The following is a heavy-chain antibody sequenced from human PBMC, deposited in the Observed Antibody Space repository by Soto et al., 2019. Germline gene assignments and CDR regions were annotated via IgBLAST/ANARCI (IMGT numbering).Heavy chain of an antibody. Sequence: SETLSLTCTVAGASMSVYSWSWILQPPGRGLEWIGLVFTSGTTNYNPSLKSRVSMSVDTYNNQISLKIYSVTAADTAVYYCASSGAGSGDFWGQGTLVTVSS. J-gene: IGHJ4*02. D-gene: IGHD3-10*01. CDR3: ASSGAGSGDF. CDR2: VFTSGTT. V-gene: IGHV4-4*07. CDR1: GASMSVYS.